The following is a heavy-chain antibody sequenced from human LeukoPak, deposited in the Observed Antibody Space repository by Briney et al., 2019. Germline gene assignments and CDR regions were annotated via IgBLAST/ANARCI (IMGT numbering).Heavy chain of an antibody. Sequence: GGSLRLSCSASGFTFGSSAMSWVRQAPGKGLEWISAISDSADSTYYADSVKGRFTISRHNSKNTLYLQMNSLRAEDTAVYYCAKYYGDYWGQGTLVTVSS. V-gene: IGHV3-23*01. CDR2: ISDSADST. J-gene: IGHJ4*02. CDR1: GFTFGSSA. CDR3: AKYYGDY.